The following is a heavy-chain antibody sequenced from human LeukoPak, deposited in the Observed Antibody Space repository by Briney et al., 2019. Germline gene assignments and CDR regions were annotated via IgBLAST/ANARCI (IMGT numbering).Heavy chain of an antibody. CDR1: GGSFSGYY. V-gene: IGHV4-34*01. CDR3: AREPTGDRYYFDY. Sequence: SETLSLTCAVYGGSFSGYYWSWIRQPPGKGLEWIGEINHSGSTNYNPSLKSRVTISVDTSRNQFSLKLSSVTAADTAVYYCAREPTGDRYYFDYWGQGTLVTVSS. J-gene: IGHJ4*02. CDR2: INHSGST. D-gene: IGHD4-17*01.